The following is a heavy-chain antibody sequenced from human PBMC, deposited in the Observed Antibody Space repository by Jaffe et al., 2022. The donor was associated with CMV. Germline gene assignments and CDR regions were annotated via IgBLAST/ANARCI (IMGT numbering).Heavy chain of an antibody. CDR1: GFSLSTSGVG. CDR3: ARGIVVVTANHPDFDY. V-gene: IGHV2-5*01. J-gene: IGHJ4*02. Sequence: QITLKESGPTLVKPTQTLTLTCTFSGFSLSTSGVGVGWIRQPPGKALEWLALIYWNDDKRYSPSLKSRLTITKDTSKNQVVLTMTNMDPVDTATYYCARGIVVVTANHPDFDYWGQGTLVTVSS. D-gene: IGHD2-21*02. CDR2: IYWNDDK.